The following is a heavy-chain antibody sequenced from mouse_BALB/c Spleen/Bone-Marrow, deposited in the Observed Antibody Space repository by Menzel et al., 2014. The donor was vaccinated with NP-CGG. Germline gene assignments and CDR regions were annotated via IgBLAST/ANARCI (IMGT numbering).Heavy chain of an antibody. J-gene: IGHJ2*01. D-gene: IGHD2-4*01. CDR1: GFNFKDTY. CDR3: ARYDYGVYFDY. Sequence: EVKLKESGAELVKPGASVKLSCTASGFNFKDTYMHWVRQRPEQGLEWIGRIDPANGNTKYDPKFQGKATITADTSSNTAYLQLSSMTSEDTAVYYCARYDYGVYFDYWGQGTTLTVSS. CDR2: IDPANGNT. V-gene: IGHV14-3*02.